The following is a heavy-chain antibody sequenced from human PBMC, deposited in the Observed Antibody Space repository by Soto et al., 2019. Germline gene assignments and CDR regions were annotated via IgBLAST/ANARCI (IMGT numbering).Heavy chain of an antibody. Sequence: GGSLRLSCAASGFTFYNYAMTWVRQAPGKGLEWVSGISGSGATTYYADSVKGRFTISRDNSKNTLDLQMNSLRVEDTALYYCAKRVGTTSSPADYWGQGTLVTVSS. V-gene: IGHV3-23*01. CDR2: ISGSGATT. D-gene: IGHD6-6*01. CDR3: AKRVGTTSSPADY. CDR1: GFTFYNYA. J-gene: IGHJ4*02.